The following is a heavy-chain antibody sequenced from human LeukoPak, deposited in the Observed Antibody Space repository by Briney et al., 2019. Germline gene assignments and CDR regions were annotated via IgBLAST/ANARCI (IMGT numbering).Heavy chain of an antibody. D-gene: IGHD1-1*01. CDR2: ISGSGGST. CDR1: GFAFSSYW. V-gene: IGHV3-23*01. CDR3: AKDPRNWNAGLFGY. J-gene: IGHJ4*02. Sequence: PGGSLRLSCEASGFAFSSYWASWVRQAPGKGLEWVSAISGSGGSTYYADSVKGRFTISRDNSKNTLYLQMNSLRAEDTAVYYCAKDPRNWNAGLFGYWGQGTLVTVSS.